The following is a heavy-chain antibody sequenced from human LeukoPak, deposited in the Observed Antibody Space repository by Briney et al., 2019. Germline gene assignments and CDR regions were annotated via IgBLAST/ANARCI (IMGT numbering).Heavy chain of an antibody. CDR1: GYTFTGYY. Sequence: ASVKVSCKASGYTFTGYYMHWVRQAPGQGLEWMGWINPNSGGTNYAQKFQGRVTMTRDTSISTAYMELSRLRSDDTAVYYCAGSYAPLFGAFDIWGPGTMVTVSS. J-gene: IGHJ3*02. CDR3: AGSYAPLFGAFDI. CDR2: INPNSGGT. V-gene: IGHV1-2*02. D-gene: IGHD1-26*01.